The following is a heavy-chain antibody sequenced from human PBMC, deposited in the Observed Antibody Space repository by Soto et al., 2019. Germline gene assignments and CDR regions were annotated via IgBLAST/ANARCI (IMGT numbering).Heavy chain of an antibody. CDR2: ISSGSKTI. V-gene: IGHV3-48*02. J-gene: IGHJ4*02. D-gene: IGHD1-26*01. CDR1: GFTFSSYS. CDR3: AREDILGARSFDY. Sequence: GSLRLSCVASGFTFSSYSVNWVRQAPGKGLEWVSYISSGSKTIYYADSVKGRFTVSRDNAKNSQFLQMNSLRDDDTAVYYCAREDILGARSFDYWGRGTLVTVPS.